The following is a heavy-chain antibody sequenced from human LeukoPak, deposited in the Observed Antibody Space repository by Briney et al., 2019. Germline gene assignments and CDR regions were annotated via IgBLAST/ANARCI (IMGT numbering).Heavy chain of an antibody. Sequence: SETLSLTCTVSGGSISSNNYLWGWIRQPPGKGLEWIGRIYYTGSTSYTSYNPSLKSRVTMSVDTSKNQFSLRLSSVTAADTAVYYCATSDDSNPFDAFDMWGQGTMVTVSS. J-gene: IGHJ3*02. D-gene: IGHD1-26*01. CDR3: ATSDDSNPFDAFDM. CDR2: IYYTGSTSYT. V-gene: IGHV4-39*01. CDR1: GGSISSNNYL.